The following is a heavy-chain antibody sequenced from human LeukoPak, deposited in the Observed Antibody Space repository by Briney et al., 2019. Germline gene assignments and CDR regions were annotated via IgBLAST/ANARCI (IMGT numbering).Heavy chain of an antibody. CDR1: GCTFSSYA. Sequence: GGSLRLSCAASGCTFSSYAMSWVRQAPGKGLEWVSAISGSGGSTYYADSVKGRFTISRDNSKNTLYLQMNSLRAEDTAVYYCARYYDSSGYYYPPYFDYWGQGTLVTVSS. V-gene: IGHV3-23*01. D-gene: IGHD3-22*01. J-gene: IGHJ4*02. CDR2: ISGSGGST. CDR3: ARYYDSSGYYYPPYFDY.